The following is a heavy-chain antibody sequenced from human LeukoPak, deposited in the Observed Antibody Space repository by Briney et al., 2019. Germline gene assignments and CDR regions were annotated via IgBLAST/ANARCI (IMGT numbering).Heavy chain of an antibody. CDR1: GFPLRSYS. J-gene: IGHJ4*02. D-gene: IGHD5-12*01. CDR2: ISGSGGYT. CDR3: AKEYSGHDFDY. Sequence: GGSLRLSCAASGFPLRSYSMSWVRQAPGKGLEWVSAISGSGGYTYYADSVKGRFTISRDSSKNTLYLQINSLRAEDTAVYYCAKEYSGHDFDYWGQGTLVTVSS. V-gene: IGHV3-23*01.